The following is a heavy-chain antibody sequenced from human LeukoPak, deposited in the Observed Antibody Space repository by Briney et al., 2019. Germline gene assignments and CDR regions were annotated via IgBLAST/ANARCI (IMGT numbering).Heavy chain of an antibody. D-gene: IGHD3-22*01. J-gene: IGHJ3*02. CDR1: GFTFSRYS. CDR3: ARDGDYYDSSGYPGGAFDI. CDR2: ISSSSSTI. Sequence: GGSLRLSCAASGFTFSRYSMNWVRQAPGKGLEWVSYISSSSSTIYYADSVKGRFTISRDNAKNSLYLQMNSLRAEDTAVYYCARDGDYYDSSGYPGGAFDIWGQGTMVTVSS. V-gene: IGHV3-48*01.